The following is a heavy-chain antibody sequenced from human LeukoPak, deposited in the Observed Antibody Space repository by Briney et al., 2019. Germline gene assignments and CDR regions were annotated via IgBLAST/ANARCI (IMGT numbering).Heavy chain of an antibody. V-gene: IGHV1-2*02. J-gene: IGHJ4*02. Sequence: ASVRVSCMASGYTFTDYYIHWVRQAPGQGLEWMAWINPITGDTNYAQELQGRVTVTRDRSTSSAYMDLSRLRSGDTALYYCAADPYGPEGGFDFWGQGTLVTVSS. D-gene: IGHD3-16*01. CDR2: INPITGDT. CDR3: AADPYGPEGGFDF. CDR1: GYTFTDYY.